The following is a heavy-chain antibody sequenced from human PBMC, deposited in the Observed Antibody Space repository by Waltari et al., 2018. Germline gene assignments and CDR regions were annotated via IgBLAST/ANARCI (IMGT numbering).Heavy chain of an antibody. CDR1: GDSIISTYYY. J-gene: IGHJ2*01. V-gene: IGHV4-39*07. CDR3: ARVTSEFRSPYFYFDL. Sequence: QLQLQESGPGLVKPSETLSLTCSVSGDSIISTYYYWGWIRQPPGKGLEWIGSIYYSGDTCYSPSLSSRVTISVDTSKNQFSLKLTSVTAADTALYYCARVTSEFRSPYFYFDLWGRGTLVTVSA. CDR2: IYYSGDT.